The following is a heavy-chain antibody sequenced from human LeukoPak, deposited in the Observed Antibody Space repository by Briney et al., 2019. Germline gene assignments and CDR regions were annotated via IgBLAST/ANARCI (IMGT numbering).Heavy chain of an antibody. CDR3: ARLAAAGRKYFAN. Sequence: GASVKFSCKASGYTFTGYYMHWVRQAPGQGLEWMGWINPNSGGTNYAQKFQGRVTMTRDTSISTAYMELSRLRSADTDVYYCARLAAAGRKYFANWGQGTLVTVSS. CDR2: INPNSGGT. J-gene: IGHJ4*02. CDR1: GYTFTGYY. V-gene: IGHV1-2*02. D-gene: IGHD6-13*01.